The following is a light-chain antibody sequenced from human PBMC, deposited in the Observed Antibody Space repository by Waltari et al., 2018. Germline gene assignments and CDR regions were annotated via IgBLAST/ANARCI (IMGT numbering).Light chain of an antibody. Sequence: DIQMTQSPSSLVASVGDRVTITCWASQSVILYFNWYQQKPGEAPKLRFYAGSVLQSGVPARFSGSDSRTDFTLTISSVQPEDFATYYCQQTGTFGPGTRVDIK. V-gene: IGKV1-39*01. J-gene: IGKJ3*01. CDR2: AGS. CDR1: QSVILY. CDR3: QQTGT.